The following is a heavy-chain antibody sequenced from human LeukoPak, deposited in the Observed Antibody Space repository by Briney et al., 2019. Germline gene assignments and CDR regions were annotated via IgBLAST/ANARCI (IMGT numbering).Heavy chain of an antibody. J-gene: IGHJ4*02. D-gene: IGHD3-10*01. V-gene: IGHV3-23*01. CDR3: AKDVSGSGSPSSFDY. Sequence: PGGSLRLSCTASGFTFGDYAMSWVRQAPGKGLEWVSAISGSGGSTYYADSVKGRFTISRDNSKNTLYLQMNSLRAEDTAVYYCAKDVSGSGSPSSFDYWGQGNLVTVSS. CDR1: GFTFGDYA. CDR2: ISGSGGST.